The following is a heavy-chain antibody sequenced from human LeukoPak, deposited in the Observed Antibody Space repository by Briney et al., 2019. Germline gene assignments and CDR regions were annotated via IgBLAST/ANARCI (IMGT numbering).Heavy chain of an antibody. Sequence: SETLSLTCTVSGGSISSSRYYWGWIRQPPGKGLEWIGSIYSTGSTYYNPSLKSRVTISLDTSNNQFSLKLSSVTAADTAVYYCASNTTVTSQFDYWGQGTLVTVSS. CDR2: IYSTGST. CDR1: GGSISSSRYY. V-gene: IGHV4-39*01. J-gene: IGHJ4*02. D-gene: IGHD4-17*01. CDR3: ASNTTVTSQFDY.